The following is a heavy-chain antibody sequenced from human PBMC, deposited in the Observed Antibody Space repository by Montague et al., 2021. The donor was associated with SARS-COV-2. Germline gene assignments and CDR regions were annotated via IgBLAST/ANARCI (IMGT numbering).Heavy chain of an antibody. D-gene: IGHD2-15*01. J-gene: IGHJ5*02. CDR1: GGSISSYY. Sequence: SETLSLTCTVSGGSISSYYWSWIRQPPGKGLEWIGYIYYSGSTNYNPSLKSRVTISVDTSKNQFSLKLSPVTAADTAVYYCARLEAGDCSGGSCYSSWFDPWGQGTLVTVSS. CDR2: IYYSGST. V-gene: IGHV4-59*08. CDR3: ARLEAGDCSGGSCYSSWFDP.